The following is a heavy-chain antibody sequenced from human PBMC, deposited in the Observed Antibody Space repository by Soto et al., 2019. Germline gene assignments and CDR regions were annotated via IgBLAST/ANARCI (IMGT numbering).Heavy chain of an antibody. D-gene: IGHD2-21*02. V-gene: IGHV3-21*01. J-gene: IGHJ6*02. CDR2: IGTTSTYI. CDR3: ARVMCGDCSSYYYYSMDV. Sequence: EVQLVESGGGLVKPGGSLRLSRAASGFTFGTFTMSWVRQAPGKGLEWVSSIGTTSTYIYYADSVRGRFTISRDNAKNSLYLQMNSLRAEDTAVYFCARVMCGDCSSYYYYSMDVWGQGTTVTVSS. CDR1: GFTFGTFT.